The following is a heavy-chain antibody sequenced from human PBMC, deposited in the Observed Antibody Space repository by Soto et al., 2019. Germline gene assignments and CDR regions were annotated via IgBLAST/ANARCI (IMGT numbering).Heavy chain of an antibody. CDR3: ARPIQAGRFLEWHYYYYGMDV. CDR1: GFTFSDYY. CDR2: ISSSGSTI. Sequence: GGSLRLSCAASGFTFSDYYMSWIRQAPGKGLEWVSYISSSGSTIYYADSVKGRFTISRDNAKNSLYLQMNSLRAEDTAVYYCARPIQAGRFLEWHYYYYGMDVWGQGTTVTVS. J-gene: IGHJ6*02. V-gene: IGHV3-11*01. D-gene: IGHD3-3*01.